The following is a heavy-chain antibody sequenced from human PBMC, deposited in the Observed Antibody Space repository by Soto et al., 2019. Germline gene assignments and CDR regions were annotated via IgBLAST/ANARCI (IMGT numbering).Heavy chain of an antibody. V-gene: IGHV3-30-3*01. CDR1: GFTFSSYS. Sequence: GGSLRLSCAASGFTFSSYSIHWVRQAPGKGLEWVAVISYDGSNKYYADSVKGRFTISRDNSKNTLYLQMNSLRAEDTAVYYCARGDIVLVPAASGMDVWGQGTTVTVSS. D-gene: IGHD2-2*01. J-gene: IGHJ6*02. CDR2: ISYDGSNK. CDR3: ARGDIVLVPAASGMDV.